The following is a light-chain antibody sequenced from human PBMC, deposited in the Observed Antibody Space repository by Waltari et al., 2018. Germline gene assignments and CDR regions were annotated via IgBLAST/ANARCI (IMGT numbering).Light chain of an antibody. CDR2: DVS. Sequence: QSALTQPRSVSGSPGQSVTISCTGTSSDVGVYGYVSWYQQHPGKAPKLMIYDVSKRPSGVPDRFSGSKSGNTASLTISGLQAEDEADYYCCSYAGSYTVVFGGGTKLTVL. V-gene: IGLV2-11*01. CDR3: CSYAGSYTVV. J-gene: IGLJ3*02. CDR1: SSDVGVYGY.